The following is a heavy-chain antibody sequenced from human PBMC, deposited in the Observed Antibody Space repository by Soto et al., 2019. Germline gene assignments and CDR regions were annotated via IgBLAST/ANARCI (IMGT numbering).Heavy chain of an antibody. CDR3: TRARSYYGGMIDY. Sequence: GSLRLSCAASGFTCSSYSMNWVLQVPGKGLEWVSSISSSSSYIYYAASVKGRFTISRDDSKTSLYLQMNSLKTDDTAVYYCTRARSYYGGMIDYWGLGTLVTVSS. CDR2: ISSSSSYI. CDR1: GFTCSSYS. J-gene: IGHJ4*02. D-gene: IGHD1-26*01. V-gene: IGHV3-21*04.